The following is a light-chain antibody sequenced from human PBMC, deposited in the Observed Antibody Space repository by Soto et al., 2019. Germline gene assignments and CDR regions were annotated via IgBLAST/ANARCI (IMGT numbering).Light chain of an antibody. V-gene: IGKV3-15*01. CDR1: QSVTTN. Sequence: EIVMTQSPATLSVSPGERATLSCRASQSVTTNLVWYQQKPGQAPRLLIYDASSRATDIPARFGGSGSGTEFTLTISSLQSEDAAVYYCQQHNNWPFTFGQGTKLEI. CDR3: QQHNNWPFT. J-gene: IGKJ2*01. CDR2: DAS.